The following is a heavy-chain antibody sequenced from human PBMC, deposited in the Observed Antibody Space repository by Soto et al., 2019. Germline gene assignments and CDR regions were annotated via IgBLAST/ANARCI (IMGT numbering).Heavy chain of an antibody. V-gene: IGHV3-33*01. CDR2: IWYDGSKK. Sequence: QVQVVESGGGVVQPGRSLRLSCAASGFTFSSYGMHWVRQAPGKGLEWVAVIWYDGSKKYYADSVKGRFTISRDDSKNTLYLQMNSLRAEDTAVYYCARDIDTSGRYGSIDPWGQGTLVTVSS. CDR3: ARDIDTSGRYGSIDP. J-gene: IGHJ5*02. D-gene: IGHD3-10*01. CDR1: GFTFSSYG.